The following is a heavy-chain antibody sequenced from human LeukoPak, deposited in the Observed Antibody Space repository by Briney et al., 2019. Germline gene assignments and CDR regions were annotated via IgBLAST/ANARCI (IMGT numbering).Heavy chain of an antibody. CDR3: VRRGSGSYPERWFDP. CDR2: IYHSGST. J-gene: IGHJ5*02. CDR1: GGSISSSNW. D-gene: IGHD3-10*01. Sequence: SETLSLTCAVSGGSISSSNWWSWVRQPPGKGLEWIGEIYHSGSTNYNPSLKSRVTISVDKSKNQFSLKLSSVTAADTAVYYCVRRGSGSYPERWFDPWGQGTLVTVSS. V-gene: IGHV4-4*02.